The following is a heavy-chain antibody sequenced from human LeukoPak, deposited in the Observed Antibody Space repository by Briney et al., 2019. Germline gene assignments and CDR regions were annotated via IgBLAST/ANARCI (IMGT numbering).Heavy chain of an antibody. CDR2: IIPIFGTA. V-gene: IGHV1-69*13. D-gene: IGHD1-26*01. Sequence: GASVKVSCKASGGTFISYAISWVRQAPGQGLEWMGGIIPIFGTANYAQKFQGRVTITADESTSTAYMELSSLRSEDTAVYYCARDKGADEGSKFDYWGQGTLVTVSS. CDR3: ARDKGADEGSKFDY. J-gene: IGHJ4*02. CDR1: GGTFISYA.